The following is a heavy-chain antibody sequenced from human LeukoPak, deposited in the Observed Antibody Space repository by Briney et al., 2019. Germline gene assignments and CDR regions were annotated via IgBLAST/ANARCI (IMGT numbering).Heavy chain of an antibody. D-gene: IGHD3-22*01. CDR3: TRTQDMYYYDTSGYV. Sequence: GGSLRLSCAASGFTFSGSAMHWVRQASGKGLEWVGRIRSKGNRYATAYAASLQGRLTISRDDSKNTAYLQMNSLKTEDTAVYYCTRTQDMYYYDTSGYVWGQGTTVTVSS. J-gene: IGHJ6*02. CDR1: GFTFSGSA. V-gene: IGHV3-73*01. CDR2: IRSKGNRYAT.